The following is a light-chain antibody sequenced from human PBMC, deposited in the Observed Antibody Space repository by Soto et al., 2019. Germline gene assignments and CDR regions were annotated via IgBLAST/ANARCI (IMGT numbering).Light chain of an antibody. CDR1: QSVSSY. V-gene: IGKV3-11*01. Sequence: EIVLTQSPATLSLSPGERATLSCRASQSVSSYLAWYQQKPGQAPRLLIYDASNRATGIPARFSGSGSGTDFTLTISSLEPEEFAVYYCQQRSNWPPSLTFGGGTKV. CDR2: DAS. CDR3: QQRSNWPPSLT. J-gene: IGKJ4*01.